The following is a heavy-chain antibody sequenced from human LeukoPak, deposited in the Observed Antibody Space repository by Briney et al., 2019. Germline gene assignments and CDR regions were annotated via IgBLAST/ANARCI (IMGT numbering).Heavy chain of an antibody. CDR2: IYPGDSDT. V-gene: IGHV5-51*01. CDR1: GSTFTSYS. J-gene: IGHJ4*02. D-gene: IGHD5-24*01. Sequence: GASRQISCQASGSTFTSYSIGWARRLPGKGLEWMEIIYPGDSDTSYSPSFQGQVTISDAKSISTGYLQWTTLEASATPMYSCATSPRLGMATWYWGQGTLVTVSS. CDR3: ATSPRLGMATWY.